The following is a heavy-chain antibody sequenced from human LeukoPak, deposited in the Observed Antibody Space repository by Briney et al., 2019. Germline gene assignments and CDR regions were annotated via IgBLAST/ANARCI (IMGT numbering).Heavy chain of an antibody. D-gene: IGHD6-13*01. CDR3: AKDGIAAAGRGAFDI. V-gene: IGHV3-9*01. Sequence: GRSLRLSCAASGFTFDDYAMHWVRQAPGKGLEWVSGISWNSGSIGYADSVKGRFTISRDNAKNSLYLQMNSLRAEDTALYYCAKDGIAAAGRGAFDIWGQGTMVTVSS. CDR2: ISWNSGSI. CDR1: GFTFDDYA. J-gene: IGHJ3*02.